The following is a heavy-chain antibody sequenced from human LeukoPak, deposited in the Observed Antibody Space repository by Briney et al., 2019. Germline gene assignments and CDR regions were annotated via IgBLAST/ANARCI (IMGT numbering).Heavy chain of an antibody. V-gene: IGHV1-46*01. CDR1: GYTFTSYY. CDR3: ARGGVDY. CDR2: INPSGGNT. D-gene: IGHD3-16*01. Sequence: ASVKASCKASGYTFTSYYMHWVRQAPGQGLEWMGIINPSGGNTGYAQKFQGRVTMTRNTSISTAYMELSSLRSEDTAVYYCARGGVDYWGQGTLVTVSS. J-gene: IGHJ4*02.